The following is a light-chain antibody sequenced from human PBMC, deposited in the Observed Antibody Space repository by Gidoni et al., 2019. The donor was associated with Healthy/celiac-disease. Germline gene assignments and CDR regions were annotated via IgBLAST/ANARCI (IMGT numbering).Light chain of an antibody. CDR1: QSVSSY. J-gene: IGKJ3*01. V-gene: IGKV3-11*01. CDR3: QQRRNWPPVFT. CDR2: DAS. Sequence: EIVLTQSPATLSLSPGERATLSCRASQSVSSYLAWYQQKPGQAPRLLIYDASNRATGIPARFSGSGSGTDFTLTISILGPEDFAVYYCQQRRNWPPVFTFGPGTKVDIK.